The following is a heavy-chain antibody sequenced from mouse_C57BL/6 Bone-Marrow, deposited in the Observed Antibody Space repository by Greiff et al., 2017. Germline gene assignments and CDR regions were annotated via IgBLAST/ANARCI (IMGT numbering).Heavy chain of an antibody. J-gene: IGHJ4*01. CDR3: ARWGYYGSSPYAMDY. Sequence: VHVKQSGPELVKPGASVKMSCKASGYTFTDYNMHWVKQRHGKSLEWIGYINPNNGGTSYNQKFKGKATLTVNKSSSTAYMELRSLTSEDSAVYYCARWGYYGSSPYAMDYWGQGTSVTVSS. CDR1: GYTFTDYN. D-gene: IGHD1-1*01. CDR2: INPNNGGT. V-gene: IGHV1-22*01.